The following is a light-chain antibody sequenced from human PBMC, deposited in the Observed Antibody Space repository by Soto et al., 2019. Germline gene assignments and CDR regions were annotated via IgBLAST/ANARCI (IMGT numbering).Light chain of an antibody. V-gene: IGLV2-8*01. CDR3: AAWDHSLNAIL. Sequence: QSALTQPPSTSASPGQSVTISCTGTSSDVGRYNYVSWYQHHPGKAPKLIIYDVSQRPSGVPDRFSGSKSGNTASLTVSGLQAEDEADYYCAAWDHSLNAILFGGGTKVTVL. CDR1: SSDVGRYNY. J-gene: IGLJ3*02. CDR2: DVS.